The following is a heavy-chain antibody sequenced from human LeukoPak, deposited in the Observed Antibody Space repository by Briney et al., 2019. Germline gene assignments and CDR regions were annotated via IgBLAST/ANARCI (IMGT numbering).Heavy chain of an antibody. D-gene: IGHD3-22*01. J-gene: IGHJ4*02. V-gene: IGHV4-38-2*02. CDR2: IYHSGST. CDR1: GYSISSGYY. CDR3: ARDRGSGYQYYFDY. Sequence: SETLSLTCTVSGYSISSGYYWGWIRQPPGKGLEWIGSIYHSGSTYYNPSLKSRVTISVDTSKNQFSLKLSSVTAVDTAVYYCARDRGSGYQYYFDYWGQGTLVTVSS.